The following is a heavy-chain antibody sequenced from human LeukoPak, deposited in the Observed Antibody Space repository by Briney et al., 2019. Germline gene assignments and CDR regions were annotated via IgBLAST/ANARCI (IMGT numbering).Heavy chain of an antibody. D-gene: IGHD6-6*01. Sequence: GRSLRLSCAASGFTFSSSGMHWVRQAPGKGLEWVAVISYDGSNKYYADSVKGRFTISRDNANNSLYLQMSSLRPEDTAVYYCAREYSSSSGRAFDIWGQGTMVTVSS. CDR1: GFTFSSSG. V-gene: IGHV3-30*03. CDR3: AREYSSSSGRAFDI. J-gene: IGHJ3*02. CDR2: ISYDGSNK.